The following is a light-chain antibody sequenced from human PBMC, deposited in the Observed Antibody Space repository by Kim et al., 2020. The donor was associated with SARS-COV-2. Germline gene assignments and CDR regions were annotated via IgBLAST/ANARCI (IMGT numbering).Light chain of an antibody. J-gene: IGLJ3*02. Sequence: QSVLTQPPSASGTPGQRVTISCSGRSSNIGSNIVNWYQQLPGTAPKLLIYSDNQRPSGVPDRFSGSKSVTSASLAISGLQSEDEADYYCAAWDDSLNGWVFGGGTQLTVL. V-gene: IGLV1-44*01. CDR2: SDN. CDR1: SSNIGSNI. CDR3: AAWDDSLNGWV.